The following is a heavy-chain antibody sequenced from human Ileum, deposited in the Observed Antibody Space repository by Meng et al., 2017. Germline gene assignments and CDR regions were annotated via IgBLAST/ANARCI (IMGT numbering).Heavy chain of an antibody. J-gene: IGHJ4*02. D-gene: IGHD2-2*01. CDR2: INYSGST. V-gene: IGHV4-39*07. CDR1: DCSISSNSYY. Sequence: LRPSCTVPDCSISSNSYYWGWIRQPPGKGLEWIGSINYSGSTYYNPSLKSRVTISVDTSKNYFSLKLSSVTAADTAVYYCARVSRLGCSSTSCYVDYWGQGTLVTVSS. CDR3: ARVSRLGCSSTSCYVDY.